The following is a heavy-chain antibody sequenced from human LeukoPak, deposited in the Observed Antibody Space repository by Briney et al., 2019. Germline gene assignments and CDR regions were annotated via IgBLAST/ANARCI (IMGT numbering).Heavy chain of an antibody. CDR2: INHTGST. CDR3: ARGHLGVVVVAAHLATYYYYYMDV. J-gene: IGHJ6*03. CDR1: GGSFSGYY. D-gene: IGHD2-15*01. Sequence: SETLSLTCAVYGGSFSGYYWSWIRQPPGKGLEWIGDINHTGSTNYNPSLKSRVTISVDTSKNQFSLKLSSVTAADTAVYYCARGHLGVVVVAAHLATYYYYYMDVWGKGTTVTVSS. V-gene: IGHV4-34*01.